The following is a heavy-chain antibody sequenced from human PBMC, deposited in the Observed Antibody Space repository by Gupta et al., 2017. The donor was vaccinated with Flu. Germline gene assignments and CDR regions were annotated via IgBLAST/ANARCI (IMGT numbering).Heavy chain of an antibody. J-gene: IGHJ4*02. Sequence: EVKWVESGGGLVQPGGSLRLSCAASRVTFSTYDMSWVRQAPGRGLEWISFISSRDITYHADSVRGRFTISRYNAKNSLYLQMSGLRDEDTALYYCAKGHWDNWGQGTLVTVSS. V-gene: IGHV3-48*03. CDR2: ISSRDIT. CDR1: RVTFSTYD. CDR3: AKGHWDN.